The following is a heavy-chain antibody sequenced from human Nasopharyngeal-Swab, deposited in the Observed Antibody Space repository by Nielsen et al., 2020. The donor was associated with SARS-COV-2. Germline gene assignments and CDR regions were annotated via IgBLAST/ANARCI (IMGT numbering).Heavy chain of an antibody. V-gene: IGHV3-73*01. Sequence: WIRQPSGKGLEWVGRIGDKDHNYATTYGASVQGRFTISRDDSKNTAFLQMDSLKTEDTALYYCTTDFYFDYWGQGTLVTVSS. CDR2: IGDKDHNYAT. J-gene: IGHJ4*02. CDR3: TTDFYFDY.